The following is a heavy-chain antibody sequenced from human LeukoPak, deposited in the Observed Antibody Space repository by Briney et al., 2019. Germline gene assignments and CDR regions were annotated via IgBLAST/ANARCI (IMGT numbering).Heavy chain of an antibody. J-gene: IGHJ4*02. D-gene: IGHD2-21*02. CDR3: AREGAGVTSFDY. CDR1: GGSISSGGYY. Sequence: SQTLSLTCTVSGGSISSGGYYWSWIRQHPGKGLEWIGYIYYSGSTYCNPSLKSRVTISVDTSKNQFSLKLSSVTAADTAVYYCAREGAGVTSFDYWGQGTLVTVSS. CDR2: IYYSGST. V-gene: IGHV4-31*03.